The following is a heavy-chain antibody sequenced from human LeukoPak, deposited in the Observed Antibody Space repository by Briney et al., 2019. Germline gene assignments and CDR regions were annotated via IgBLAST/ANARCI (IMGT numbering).Heavy chain of an antibody. J-gene: IGHJ3*02. CDR1: GFTFSSYS. D-gene: IGHD3-9*01. CDR2: ISSSSSYI. Sequence: SGGSLRLSCAASGFTFSSYSMNWVRQAPGKGLEWVSSISSSSSYIYYADSVKGRFTISRDNAKNSLYLQMNSLRAEDTAVYYCARDSYDILTGYLPDAFDIWGQGTMVTVSS. CDR3: ARDSYDILTGYLPDAFDI. V-gene: IGHV3-21*01.